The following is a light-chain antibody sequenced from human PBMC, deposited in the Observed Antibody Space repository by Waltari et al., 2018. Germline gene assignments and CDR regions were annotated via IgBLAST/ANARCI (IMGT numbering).Light chain of an antibody. Sequence: QAALTQPPSVSGSPGQSVTISCTGTSSDIGGYNYVSWYQQHPGKAPKLMIDDVSKRPSGVSDRFSGSKSGNTASLTISGLQAEDEADYYCSSYAGSNTFIFGAGTRLTVL. J-gene: IGLJ1*01. CDR3: SSYAGSNTFI. V-gene: IGLV2-11*01. CDR2: DVS. CDR1: SSDIGGYNY.